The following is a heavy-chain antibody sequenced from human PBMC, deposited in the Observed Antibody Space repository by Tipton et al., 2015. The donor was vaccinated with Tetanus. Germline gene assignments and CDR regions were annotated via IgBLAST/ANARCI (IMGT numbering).Heavy chain of an antibody. D-gene: IGHD1-26*01. CDR3: ARDWEGGSGMDV. Sequence: TLSLTCTVSSGPMNNFYWTWIRQPPGKGLEWIGHVYFSGTTCYNPSLKSRVTMSLDTSKNLFSLRLTAVTAAGTAVYYCARDWEGGSGMDVWGQGTTVTVSS. J-gene: IGHJ6*02. V-gene: IGHV4-59*01. CDR1: SGPMNNFY. CDR2: VYFSGTT.